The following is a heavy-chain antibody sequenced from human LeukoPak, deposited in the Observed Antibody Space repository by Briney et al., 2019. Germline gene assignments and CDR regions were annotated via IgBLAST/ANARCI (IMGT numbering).Heavy chain of an antibody. CDR3: ASPNDCGDQFYFDF. CDR2: IRSKANTYAT. Sequence: GGSLRLSCATSGFTFSSSAMHWVRQASGKGLEWVGHIRSKANTYATTYAASVKGRFTISRDDSKNTGYLQMNSLESEDTAVYYCASPNDCGDQFYFDFWGQGTLVTVSS. J-gene: IGHJ4*02. V-gene: IGHV3-73*01. CDR1: GFTFSSSA. D-gene: IGHD4-17*01.